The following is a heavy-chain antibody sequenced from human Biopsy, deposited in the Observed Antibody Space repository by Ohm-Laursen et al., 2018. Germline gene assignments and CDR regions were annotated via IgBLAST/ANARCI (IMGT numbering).Heavy chain of an antibody. CDR2: IRNT. CDR1: GDSISSSTYY. Sequence: TLSLTCSVSGDSISSSTYYWGWLRQPPGKGLEGFGTIRNTYFRTSLKSRFTMSIDTPKNEFSLTLTSVTAADTGVYYCTQTRNDYGGFYFDYWGRGTLVTVSS. D-gene: IGHD4/OR15-4a*01. J-gene: IGHJ4*02. CDR3: TQTRNDYGGFYFDY. V-gene: IGHV4-39*01.